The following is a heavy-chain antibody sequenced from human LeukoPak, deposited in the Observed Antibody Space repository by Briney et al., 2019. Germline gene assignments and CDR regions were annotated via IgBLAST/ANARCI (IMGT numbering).Heavy chain of an antibody. CDR3: ARAPMYSGSWFHFDY. Sequence: GGSLRLSCAASGFTFSIYSMTWVRQAPGKGLEWVSFISGGSGTIYYADSVKGRFTISRDNAKNSLYLQMSSLRDEDTAVYYCARAPMYSGSWFHFDYWGQGTLVTVSS. D-gene: IGHD6-13*01. CDR2: ISGGSGTI. V-gene: IGHV3-48*02. CDR1: GFTFSIYS. J-gene: IGHJ4*02.